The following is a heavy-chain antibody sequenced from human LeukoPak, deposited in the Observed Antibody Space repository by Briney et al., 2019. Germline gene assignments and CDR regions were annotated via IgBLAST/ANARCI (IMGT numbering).Heavy chain of an antibody. CDR2: MTRNSGNT. CDR1: GYTFTSYA. CDR3: AGEYCSGGICYSEPFYYYCMDV. D-gene: IGHD2-15*01. V-gene: IGHV1-8*01. J-gene: IGHJ6*02. Sequence: ASVKVSCTASGYTFTSYAIYWVRQAPGQGLEWMGWMTRNSGNTGYTQTLQGRVTLTRNTSISTAYMELSSLRSEDTAVYYCAGEYCSGGICYSEPFYYYCMDVWGQGTTVTVSS.